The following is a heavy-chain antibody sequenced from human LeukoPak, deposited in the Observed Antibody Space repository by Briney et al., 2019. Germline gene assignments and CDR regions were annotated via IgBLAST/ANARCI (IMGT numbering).Heavy chain of an antibody. CDR3: RTGIAVAGTGDAFDI. V-gene: IGHV4-59*08. CDR2: IYYSGST. Sequence: SEIRLFTCAGSGFTSSSYYLSWIRHPPGKRLQWSGYIYYSGSTNYNPSLKSRVTISVDTSKTQFSLKLSSVTAADTAVYYCRTGIAVAGTGDAFDIWGQGTMVTVSS. J-gene: IGHJ3*02. CDR1: GFTSSSYY. D-gene: IGHD6-19*01.